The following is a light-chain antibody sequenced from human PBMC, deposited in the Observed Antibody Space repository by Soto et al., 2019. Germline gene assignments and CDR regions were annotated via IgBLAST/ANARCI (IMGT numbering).Light chain of an antibody. CDR3: QQYNNWPPIT. Sequence: EIVMTQSPATLSVSPGERATLSCRASQSVSSNLTWYQQKPGQAPRLLIYDASTRATGIPARFSGSGSGTGFTLTISSLQSEDFAVYYCQQYNNWPPITFGQGTRLEIK. V-gene: IGKV3-15*01. CDR1: QSVSSN. CDR2: DAS. J-gene: IGKJ5*01.